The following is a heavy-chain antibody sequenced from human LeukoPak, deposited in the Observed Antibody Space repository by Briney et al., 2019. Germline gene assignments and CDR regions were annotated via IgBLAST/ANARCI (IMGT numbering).Heavy chain of an antibody. CDR3: AKDAGATTETEYFQH. D-gene: IGHD1-26*01. V-gene: IGHV3-9*01. CDR1: GFTFDDYA. J-gene: IGHJ1*01. Sequence: GGSLRLSCAASGFTFDDYAMHWVRQAPGKGLEWVSGISWNSGSIGYADSVKGRFTISRDNAKNSLYLQMNSLRAEDTALYYCAKDAGATTETEYFQHWGQGTLVTVSS. CDR2: ISWNSGSI.